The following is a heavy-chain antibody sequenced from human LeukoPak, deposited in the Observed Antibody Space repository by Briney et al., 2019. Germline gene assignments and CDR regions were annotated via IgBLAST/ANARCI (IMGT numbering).Heavy chain of an antibody. CDR2: ISWNRGSI. CDR1: GFTFDDYD. J-gene: IGHJ4*02. V-gene: IGHV3-9*01. CDR3: ARAGPYWELDY. D-gene: IGHD1-26*01. Sequence: PGRSLRLSCAASGFTFDDYDMHWVRQAPGGGLEGVSGISWNRGSIAYADSVKGRFTISRDNAKNSLYLHMNSLRAEDTALYYCARAGPYWELDYWGQGTLVTVSS.